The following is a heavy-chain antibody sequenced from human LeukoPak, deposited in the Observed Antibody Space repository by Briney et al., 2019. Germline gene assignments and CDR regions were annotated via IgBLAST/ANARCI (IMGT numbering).Heavy chain of an antibody. D-gene: IGHD3-22*01. CDR2: INHSGST. CDR3: ARDPYYYDSSGYAFDI. V-gene: IGHV4-34*01. Sequence: SETLSLTCAVYGGSFSGYYWSWIRQPPGKGLEWIGEINHSGSTNYNPSLKSRVTISVDTSKNQFSLKLSSVTAADTAVYYCARDPYYYDSSGYAFDIWGQGTMVTVSS. CDR1: GGSFSGYY. J-gene: IGHJ3*02.